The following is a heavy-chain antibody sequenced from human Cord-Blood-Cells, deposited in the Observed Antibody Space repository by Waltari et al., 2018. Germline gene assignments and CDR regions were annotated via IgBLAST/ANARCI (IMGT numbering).Heavy chain of an antibody. CDR1: GACFSGYY. D-gene: IGHD3-3*01. V-gene: IGHV4-34*01. J-gene: IGHJ4*02. CDR3: AGGILEWVTIDY. Sequence: QAQLQQWRAGLFTPSETLCLTCAVYGACFSGYYWSWIRQPPGQGLEWIGEINHSGSTNYNPTLTIRVTISVYTSKNQFSLKLSSVTAADTAVYYFAGGILEWVTIDYWGQGTLVTVSA. CDR2: INHSGST.